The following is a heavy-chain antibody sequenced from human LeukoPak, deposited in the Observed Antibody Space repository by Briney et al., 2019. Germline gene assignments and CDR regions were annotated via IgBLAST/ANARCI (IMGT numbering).Heavy chain of an antibody. J-gene: IGHJ4*02. Sequence: PGGSLRLSCAASGFTFSSYAMSWVRQAPGKGLEWVSAISGSGGSTYYADSVKGRFTISRDNFKNTLYLQMNSLRAEDTAVYYCAKVHYEFWSGYYDVWGQGTLVTVSS. CDR3: AKVHYEFWSGYYDV. V-gene: IGHV3-23*01. D-gene: IGHD3-3*01. CDR1: GFTFSSYA. CDR2: ISGSGGST.